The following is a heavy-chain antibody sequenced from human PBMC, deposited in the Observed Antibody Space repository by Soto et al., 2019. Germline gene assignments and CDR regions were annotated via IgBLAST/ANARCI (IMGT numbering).Heavy chain of an antibody. Sequence: GGSLGLCCAASGFTFSSYAMHWVRQAPGKGLEWVAVISYDGSNKYYADSVKGRFTISRDNSKNTLYLQMNSLRAEDTAVYYCARDRVRVKMATTGNYTHYRRQATLGTVS. V-gene: IGHV3-30-3*01. D-gene: IGHD1-1*01. CDR1: GFTFSSYA. CDR2: ISYDGSNK. CDR3: ARDRVRVKMATTGNYTHY. J-gene: IGHJ4*02.